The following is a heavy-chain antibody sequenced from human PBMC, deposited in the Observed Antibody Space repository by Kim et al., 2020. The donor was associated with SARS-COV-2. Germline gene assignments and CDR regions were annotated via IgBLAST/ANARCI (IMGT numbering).Heavy chain of an antibody. D-gene: IGHD5-12*01. CDR1: GGSISSSSYY. V-gene: IGHV4-39*01. Sequence: SETLSLTCTVSGGSISSSSYYWGWIRQPPGKGLEWIGSIYYSGSTYYNPSLKSRVTISVDTSKNQFSLKLSSVTAADTAVYYCASHLWSGYDSNLNWFDPWGQGTLVTVSS. J-gene: IGHJ5*02. CDR3: ASHLWSGYDSNLNWFDP. CDR2: IYYSGST.